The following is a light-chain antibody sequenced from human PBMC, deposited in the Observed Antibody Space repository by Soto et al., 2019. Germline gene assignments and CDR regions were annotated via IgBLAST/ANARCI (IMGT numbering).Light chain of an antibody. Sequence: EIVLTQSPGTLSLSPGERATLSCRASQSVSSSYLAWYQQKPGQAPRLLIYGASSRATGIPDRFSGSGSGIDFTLTISRLEPEDFAVYYCQQCGSSSWTFGQGTKVEIK. J-gene: IGKJ1*01. CDR2: GAS. CDR3: QQCGSSSWT. CDR1: QSVSSSY. V-gene: IGKV3-20*01.